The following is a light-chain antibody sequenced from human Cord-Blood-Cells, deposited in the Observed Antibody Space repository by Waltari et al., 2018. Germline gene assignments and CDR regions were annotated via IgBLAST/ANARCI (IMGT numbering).Light chain of an antibody. CDR1: QGISSY. CDR2: AGS. J-gene: IGKJ3*01. Sequence: DIQLTQSPSFLSASVGDRVTITCQASQGISSYLAWYQQKPGKAPKLLIYAGSTLQSGVPSRFSGSGSGKEFILTISSLQPEDFATYYCQQLNSYPFTFGPGTKVDIK. V-gene: IGKV1-9*01. CDR3: QQLNSYPFT.